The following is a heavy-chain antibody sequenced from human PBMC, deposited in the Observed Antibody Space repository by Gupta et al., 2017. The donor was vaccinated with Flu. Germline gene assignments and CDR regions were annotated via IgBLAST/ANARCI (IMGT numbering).Heavy chain of an antibody. CDR3: ARGVDYYGTGSHSDY. V-gene: IGHV3-7*01. CDR2: IKQDGSEK. Sequence: EVQLVESGGDLVQPGGSRRLSCAASGFTFSSHWMNWVRQAPGKGLEWVAHIKQDGSEKNYVGSVKGRFTISRDNAKNSLYLQMNSLRAEDTAFYYCARGVDYYGTGSHSDYWGQGTLVTVSS. J-gene: IGHJ4*02. D-gene: IGHD3-10*01. CDR1: GFTFSSHW.